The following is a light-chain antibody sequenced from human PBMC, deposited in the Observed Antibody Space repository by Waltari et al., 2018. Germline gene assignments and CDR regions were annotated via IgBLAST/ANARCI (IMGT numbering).Light chain of an antibody. V-gene: IGLV4-69*01. CDR3: QTWGTGIVV. J-gene: IGLJ2*01. CDR1: RCPSSFV. Sequence: QLVLPQPPSASASLGASVKLTFPLRRCPSSFVIAWHQQQSGQGPRYLMTLNTDGGHTKGDGIPDRFSGSTSGAERYLTIASLQSEDEADYFCQTWGTGIVVFGGGTKLTVL. CDR2: LNTDGGH.